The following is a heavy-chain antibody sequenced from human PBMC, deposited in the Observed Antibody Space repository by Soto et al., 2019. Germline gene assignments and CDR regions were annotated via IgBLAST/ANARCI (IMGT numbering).Heavy chain of an antibody. Sequence: SETLSLTCTVSGGSISSSSYYWGWIRQPPGKGLEWIGSIYYSGNTYYNPSLKSRVTISVDTAKNQFCLKLSSVIAADTAVYYCARQVGYVSYYYYYGMDVWGQGTTVTVSS. CDR3: ARQVGYVSYYYYYGMDV. V-gene: IGHV4-39*01. CDR2: IYYSGNT. CDR1: GGSISSSSYY. J-gene: IGHJ6*02. D-gene: IGHD5-12*01.